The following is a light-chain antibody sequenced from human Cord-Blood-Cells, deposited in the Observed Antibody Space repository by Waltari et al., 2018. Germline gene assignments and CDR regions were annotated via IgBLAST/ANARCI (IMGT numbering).Light chain of an antibody. CDR2: AAS. CDR3: QQYYRYPYT. Sequence: AIRMTQSPSSFSASTGDRVTITCRAGQGISSYLAWYQQKPGKAPKLLIYAASTVQSGDPSRFSGSRSGTGFPLTISRLQPEDFATYSCQQYYRYPYTFGQRTKLESK. CDR1: QGISSY. J-gene: IGKJ2*01. V-gene: IGKV1-8*01.